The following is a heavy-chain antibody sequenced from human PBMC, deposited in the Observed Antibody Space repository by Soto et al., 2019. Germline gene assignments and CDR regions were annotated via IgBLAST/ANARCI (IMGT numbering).Heavy chain of an antibody. CDR2: IYYSGST. D-gene: IGHD2-8*01. J-gene: IGHJ6*02. Sequence: SETLSLTCTVSGGSISSSSYYWGWIRQPPGKGLEWIGSIYYSGSTYYNPSLKSRVTISVDTSKNQFSLKLSSVTAADTAVYYCAILPTKWTPYYYYGMDVWGQGTTV. CDR3: AILPTKWTPYYYYGMDV. CDR1: GGSISSSSYY. V-gene: IGHV4-39*01.